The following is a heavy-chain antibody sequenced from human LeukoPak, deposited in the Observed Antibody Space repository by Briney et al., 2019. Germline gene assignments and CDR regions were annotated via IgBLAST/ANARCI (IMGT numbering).Heavy chain of an antibody. J-gene: IGHJ6*02. V-gene: IGHV4-39*02. CDR2: IYYSGST. CDR3: ARENYDFWSGYYGMDV. Sequence: SETLSLTCTVSGGSISSSSYYWGWIRQPPGKGLEWIGSIYYSGSTYYNPSLKSRVTISVDTSKNQFSLKLSSVTAADTAVYYCARENYDFWSGYYGMDVWGQGTTVTVSS. D-gene: IGHD3-3*01. CDR1: GGSISSSSYY.